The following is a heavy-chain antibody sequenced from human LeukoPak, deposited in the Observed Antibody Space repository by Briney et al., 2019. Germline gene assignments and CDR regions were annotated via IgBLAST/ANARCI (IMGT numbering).Heavy chain of an antibody. CDR1: GFTFSIYW. Sequence: GGSLRLSCAASGFTFSIYWMSWVRQAPGKGLEWVANIKQDGSEKNYVDSVKGRFTISRDNARNSLYLQMNSLRAEDTAVYYCARAPAPRHCTSTSCPRGPFDYWGQGTLVTVSS. CDR3: ARAPAPRHCTSTSCPRGPFDY. D-gene: IGHD2-2*01. J-gene: IGHJ4*02. V-gene: IGHV3-7*03. CDR2: IKQDGSEK.